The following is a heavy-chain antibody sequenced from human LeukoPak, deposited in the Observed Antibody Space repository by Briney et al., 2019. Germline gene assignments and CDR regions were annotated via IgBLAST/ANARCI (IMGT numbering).Heavy chain of an antibody. V-gene: IGHV3-48*01. CDR2: ISSSSSTI. D-gene: IGHD5-18*01. CDR3: ARDRGYTYGWHMDV. CDR1: GFTFSSYN. Sequence: PGGSLRLSCAASGFTFSSYNMNWVRQAPGKGLEWVSYISSSSSTIYYADSVKGRFTISRDNAKNSLYLQMNSLRAEDTAVYYCARDRGYTYGWHMDVWGKGTTVAVSS. J-gene: IGHJ6*03.